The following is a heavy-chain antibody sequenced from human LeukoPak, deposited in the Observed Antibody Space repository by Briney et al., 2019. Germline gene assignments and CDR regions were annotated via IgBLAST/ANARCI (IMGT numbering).Heavy chain of an antibody. CDR2: IIPFFGTA. D-gene: IGHD2-15*01. Sequence: GASVNVSCQASGGTFSSYAISWVGQAPAQGLEWMGGIIPFFGTANYAQKFQGRVTITADESTSTAYMELSRLRSEDTAVYYCASDRIEVDAFDIWGQGTMVTVSS. V-gene: IGHV1-69*13. J-gene: IGHJ3*02. CDR1: GGTFSSYA. CDR3: ASDRIEVDAFDI.